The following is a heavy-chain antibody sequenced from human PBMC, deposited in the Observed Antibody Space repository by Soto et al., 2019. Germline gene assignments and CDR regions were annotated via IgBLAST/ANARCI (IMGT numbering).Heavy chain of an antibody. CDR3: ALVTGTTRYYYYGMDV. V-gene: IGHV3-23*01. Sequence: PGGSLRLSCVASGFTFSTYTMSWVRQAPGKGLEWVSSISGGGGSPSYADSVQGRFSISRDNSKNTLFLQMNSLRAEDTAVYYCALVTGTTRYYYYGMDVWGQGT. CDR1: GFTFSTYT. CDR2: ISGGGGSP. D-gene: IGHD1-20*01. J-gene: IGHJ6*02.